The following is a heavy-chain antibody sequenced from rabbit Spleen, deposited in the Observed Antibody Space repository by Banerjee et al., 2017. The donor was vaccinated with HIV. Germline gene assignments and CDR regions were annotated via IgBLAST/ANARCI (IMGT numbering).Heavy chain of an antibody. V-gene: IGHV1S45*01. CDR3: ARKVGYSAGGDAWTL. D-gene: IGHD7-1*01. CDR1: GFSFSSSYY. CDR2: IYTGDGNS. Sequence: QQQLEESGGGLVKPGGTLTLTCTASGFSFSSSYYMCWVRQAPGKGLEWIGCIYTGDGNSYYASWAKGRFTISKTSSTTATLQMTSLTAADTATYFCARKVGYSAGGDAWTLWGPGTLVTVS. J-gene: IGHJ4*01.